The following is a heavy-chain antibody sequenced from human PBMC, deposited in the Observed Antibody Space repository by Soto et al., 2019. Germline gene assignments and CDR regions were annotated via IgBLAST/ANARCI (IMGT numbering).Heavy chain of an antibody. CDR3: ARGAGNYYYYMDV. CDR2: TWYDESNK. Sequence: QVRLVESGGGVVQPGRSLRLSCAASGFSFSSFGMHWVRQAPRKGLEWVAVTWYDESNKYYAHSVKGRFTISRDNSKNTLYLQMDSLRVEDTAVYYCARGAGNYYYYMDVWGKGTTVTVSS. V-gene: IGHV3-33*01. J-gene: IGHJ6*03. CDR1: GFSFSSFG. D-gene: IGHD3-16*01.